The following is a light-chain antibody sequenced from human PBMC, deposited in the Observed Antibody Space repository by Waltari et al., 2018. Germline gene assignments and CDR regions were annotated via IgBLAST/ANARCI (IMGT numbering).Light chain of an antibody. V-gene: IGLV6-57*03. CDR3: QSYDSSIVV. J-gene: IGLJ2*01. CDR1: SGSIPSNY. Sequence: NFMLTQPHSVSESPGKTVTISCTRSSGSIPSNYVQWYQQRPGSAPTTVIYEKNQRPSGVPVRFSGSIDSSSNSASLTISGLKTEDEADYYCQSYDSSIVVFGGGTKLTVL. CDR2: EKN.